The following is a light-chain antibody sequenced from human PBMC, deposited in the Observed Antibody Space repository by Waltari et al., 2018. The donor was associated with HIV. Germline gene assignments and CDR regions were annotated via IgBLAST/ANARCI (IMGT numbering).Light chain of an antibody. CDR3: QQYYTPPIT. J-gene: IGKJ5*01. CDR1: QSLFYTSNSRTY. CDR2: WAS. V-gene: IGKV4-1*01. Sequence: IVMTPSPDSLAVSLGERATLHCRSSQSLFYTSNSRTYLAWYQLKPGQPPKLLISWASTRESGVPDRFSGSGSGTAFALSISSLQAEDVAVYYCQQYYTPPITFGQGTRLEIK.